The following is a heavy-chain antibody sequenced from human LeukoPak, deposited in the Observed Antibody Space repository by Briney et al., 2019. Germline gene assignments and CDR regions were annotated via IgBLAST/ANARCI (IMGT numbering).Heavy chain of an antibody. D-gene: IGHD1-26*01. V-gene: IGHV3-53*01. J-gene: IGHJ3*02. CDR3: ARIEWERLGRAFDI. Sequence: GGSLRLSCAASVFTVSDNYMTWVRQAPGKGLEWVSSIYSAGATHYAESVKGRFTISRDNSKNTLYPQMNSLRAEDMAVYYCARIEWERLGRAFDIWGQGTMVTVSS. CDR1: VFTVSDNY. CDR2: IYSAGAT.